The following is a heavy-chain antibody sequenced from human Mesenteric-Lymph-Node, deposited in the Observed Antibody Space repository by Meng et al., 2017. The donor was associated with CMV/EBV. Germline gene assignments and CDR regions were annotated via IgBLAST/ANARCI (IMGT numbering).Heavy chain of an antibody. CDR2: INTNTGNP. D-gene: IGHD1-26*01. CDR1: GYSFTNSG. CDR3: ARRGGATTDY. Sequence: SRKASGYSFTNSGMNWVRQGPGQAPQRMAWINTNTGNPTYAQDFTGRFVFSLDTSVSTAYLQISSLEAEDTAVYYCARRGGATTDYWGQGTLVTVSS. V-gene: IGHV7-4-1*02. J-gene: IGHJ4*02.